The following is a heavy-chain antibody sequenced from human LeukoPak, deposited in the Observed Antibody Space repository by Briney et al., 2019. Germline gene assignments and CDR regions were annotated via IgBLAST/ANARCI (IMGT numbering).Heavy chain of an antibody. Sequence: ASVKVSCKASGYTFTGYYMHWVRQAPGQGLEWMGWINPNSGGTNYAQKLQGRVTMTTDTSTSTAYMELRSLRSDDTAVYYCARADLRTMVRGVIHNFDYWGQGTLVTVSS. V-gene: IGHV1-2*02. J-gene: IGHJ4*02. CDR2: INPNSGGT. CDR3: ARADLRTMVRGVIHNFDY. D-gene: IGHD3-10*01. CDR1: GYTFTGYY.